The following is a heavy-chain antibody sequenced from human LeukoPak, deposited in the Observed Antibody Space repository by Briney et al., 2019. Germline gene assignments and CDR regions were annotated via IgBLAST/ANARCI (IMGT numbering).Heavy chain of an antibody. CDR3: ARGFFYDSSGYYHNAFDI. Sequence: SVKVSCKASGGTFSSYAISWVRQAPGQGLEWMGGIIPIFGTANYAQKFQGRVTITADESTSTAYMELSSLRSEDTAVYYCARGFFYDSSGYYHNAFDIWGQGTMVTVSS. J-gene: IGHJ3*02. V-gene: IGHV1-69*01. D-gene: IGHD3-22*01. CDR1: GGTFSSYA. CDR2: IIPIFGTA.